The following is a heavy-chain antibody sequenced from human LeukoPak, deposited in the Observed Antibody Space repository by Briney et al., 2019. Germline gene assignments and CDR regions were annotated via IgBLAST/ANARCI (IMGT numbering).Heavy chain of an antibody. CDR2: ISWDGGST. CDR1: GFTFDDYT. D-gene: IGHD5-18*01. CDR3: AKGISWGGYSYGYFDY. Sequence: GGSLRLSCAASGFTFDDYTMHWVRQAPGKGLEWVSLISWDGGSTYYADSVKGRFTISRDNSKNSLYLQMNSLRTEDTALYYCAKGISWGGYSYGYFDYWGQGTLVTVSS. V-gene: IGHV3-43*01. J-gene: IGHJ4*02.